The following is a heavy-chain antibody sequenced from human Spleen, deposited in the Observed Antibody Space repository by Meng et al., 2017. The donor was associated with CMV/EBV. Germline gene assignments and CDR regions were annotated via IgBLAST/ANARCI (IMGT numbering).Heavy chain of an antibody. J-gene: IGHJ3*02. CDR1: ASDD. D-gene: IGHD5-24*01. Sequence: ASDDGTGSRQPTGKGREWRGDIYYSVSTNHNPALKGRGNRAGDTAKNQVSPKTTSVTAADTAVYYGAKNYGRDGYNFGRDAFEIWGQGTMVTVSS. CDR3: AKNYGRDGYNFGRDAFEI. CDR2: IYYSVST. V-gene: IGHV4-61*01.